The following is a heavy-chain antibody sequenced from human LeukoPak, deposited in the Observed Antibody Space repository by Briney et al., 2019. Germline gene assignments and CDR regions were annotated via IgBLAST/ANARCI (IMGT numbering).Heavy chain of an antibody. J-gene: IGHJ1*01. CDR2: IYYSGST. V-gene: IGHV4-59*01. D-gene: IGHD6-13*01. CDR1: GGSISSYY. CDR3: ARTAAGTEYFQH. Sequence: SETLSLTCTVSGGSISSYYWSWIRQPPGKGLEWIGFIYYSGSTNYNPSLKSRVTISVDTSKNQFSLKLSSVTAADTAVYYRARTAAGTEYFQHWGQGTLVTVSS.